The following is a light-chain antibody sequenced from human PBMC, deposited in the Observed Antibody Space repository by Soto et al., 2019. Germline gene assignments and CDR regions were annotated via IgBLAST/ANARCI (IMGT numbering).Light chain of an antibody. CDR2: DAS. Sequence: EIVLTQSPATRSLSPGARATLSCRASQSVGSYLGWYQQRPGQAPRLLIYDASNRATGIPARFSGSGSGTDFTLTISSREPEDFAVYYCQQRSDWPSTFGGGTKVEI. CDR3: QQRSDWPST. V-gene: IGKV3-11*01. J-gene: IGKJ4*01. CDR1: QSVGSY.